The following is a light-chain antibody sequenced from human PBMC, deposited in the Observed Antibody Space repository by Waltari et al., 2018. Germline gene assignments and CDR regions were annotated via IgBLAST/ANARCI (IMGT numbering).Light chain of an antibody. Sequence: DIQMTQSPSSVSASGGDRGTITCRASQDINKWLAWFQQTPGKAPKLLIYAGSSLQSGVPSRFSGSGSGADFTLTISTLQPEDSATYYCQQAHSFPYSFGQGTKLEIK. CDR1: QDINKW. V-gene: IGKV1-12*01. CDR2: AGS. J-gene: IGKJ2*03. CDR3: QQAHSFPYS.